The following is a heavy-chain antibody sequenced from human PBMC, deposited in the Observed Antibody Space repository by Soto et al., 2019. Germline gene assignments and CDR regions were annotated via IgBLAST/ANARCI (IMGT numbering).Heavy chain of an antibody. CDR1: GGSFSGYY. V-gene: IGHV4-34*01. J-gene: IGHJ5*02. CDR2: INHSGST. Sequence: SETLSLTCAVYGGSFSGYYWSWIRQPPGKGLEWIGEINHSGSTNYNPSLKSRVTISVDTSKNQFSLKLSSVTAADTAVYYCARVGYCTNGVCPTNWFDPWSQGTLVTVSS. CDR3: ARVGYCTNGVCPTNWFDP. D-gene: IGHD2-8*01.